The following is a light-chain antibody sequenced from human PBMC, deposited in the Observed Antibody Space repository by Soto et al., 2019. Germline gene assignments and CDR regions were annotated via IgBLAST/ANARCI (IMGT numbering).Light chain of an antibody. CDR1: ESISNN. Sequence: EIVMTQSPATLSVSPGERATLSCRAGESISNNLAWYQQKPGQAPRLLIYGAATRAAGIPARFSGRGSGTEFTLTISSLQSEDFGVYYCRQYNNWPGTFGQGTKVEIK. CDR3: RQYNNWPGT. J-gene: IGKJ1*01. CDR2: GAA. V-gene: IGKV3-15*01.